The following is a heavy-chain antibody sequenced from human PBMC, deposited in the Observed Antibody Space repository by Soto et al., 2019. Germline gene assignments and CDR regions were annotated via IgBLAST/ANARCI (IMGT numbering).Heavy chain of an antibody. CDR3: ARPPHGMDV. V-gene: IGHV3-7*03. J-gene: IGHJ6*02. CDR1: GFTLSSFW. CDR2: IKQDGSET. Sequence: EVQLVESGGGLVQPGGPLRLSCAASGFTLSSFWMTWVRQAPDKGLEWVASIKQDGSETYYVDSVKGRFTISRDNPKNTLYLQMNSLRVGDTAVYYCARPPHGMDVWGQGTTVTVSS.